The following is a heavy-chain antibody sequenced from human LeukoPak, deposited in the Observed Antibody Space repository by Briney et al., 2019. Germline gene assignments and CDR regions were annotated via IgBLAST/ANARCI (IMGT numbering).Heavy chain of an antibody. CDR1: GGTFSSYA. V-gene: IGHV1-69*05. CDR2: IIPIFGTA. D-gene: IGHD6-19*01. CDR3: ARSIAVAGTLVGYFDY. J-gene: IGHJ4*02. Sequence: GASVKVSCKASGGTFSSYAISWVRQAPGQGLEWMGGIIPIFGTANYAQKFQGRVTITTDESTSTAYMELSSLRSEDTAVYYCARSIAVAGTLVGYFDYWGQGTLVTVSS.